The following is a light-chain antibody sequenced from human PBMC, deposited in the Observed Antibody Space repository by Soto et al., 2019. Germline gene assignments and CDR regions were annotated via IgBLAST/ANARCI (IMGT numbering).Light chain of an antibody. V-gene: IGKV3-11*01. CDR2: DAS. CDR3: QQRSNWPPALS. CDR1: RSIRSF. J-gene: IGKJ4*01. Sequence: EILLTQSPATLSLSPGETASLSCRASRSIRSFLAWYQHKPGQAPRLLIYDASNRATGIPARFSGSGSGTDFTLTISSLEPEDFAVYYCQQRSNWPPALSFGGGTKVDIK.